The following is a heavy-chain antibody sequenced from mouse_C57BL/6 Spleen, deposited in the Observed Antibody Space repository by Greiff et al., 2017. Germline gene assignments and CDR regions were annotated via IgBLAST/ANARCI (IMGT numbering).Heavy chain of an antibody. Sequence: VQLQQSGPVLVKPGASVKMSCKASGYTFTDYCMNWVKQSHGKSLEWIGVINPYNGGTSYNQKFKGKATLTVDKSSSTAYMELNSLTSEDSAVYYCARSYSNYWYFDVWGTGTTVTVSS. J-gene: IGHJ1*03. V-gene: IGHV1-19*01. CDR3: ARSYSNYWYFDV. CDR2: INPYNGGT. CDR1: GYTFTDYC. D-gene: IGHD2-5*01.